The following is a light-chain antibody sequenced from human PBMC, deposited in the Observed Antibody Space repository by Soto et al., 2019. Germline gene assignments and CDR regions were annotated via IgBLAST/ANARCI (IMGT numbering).Light chain of an antibody. Sequence: EIVMTQSPATRSVSPGETATLSCRASQSVSSNLAWYQQKPGQAPRLLIYGASTRATGIPARFSGSGSGTDFTLTISSLQSEDFAVYYCQQYNNWPPITFGQGTRLEIK. CDR1: QSVSSN. CDR2: GAS. CDR3: QQYNNWPPIT. J-gene: IGKJ5*01. V-gene: IGKV3-15*01.